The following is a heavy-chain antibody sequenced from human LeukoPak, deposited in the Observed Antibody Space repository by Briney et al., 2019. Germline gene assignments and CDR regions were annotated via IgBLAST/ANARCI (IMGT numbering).Heavy chain of an antibody. J-gene: IGHJ6*03. Sequence: GGSLRLSCAASGFTFSSYWMSWVRQAPGKGLEWVANIKQDGSEKYYVDSVRGRFTISRDNAKNSLYLQMNSLRAEDRAVYYCARGFGLAYSYYCMDVWGKGTTVTISS. CDR2: IKQDGSEK. V-gene: IGHV3-7*01. CDR1: GFTFSSYW. D-gene: IGHD3-3*01. CDR3: ARGFGLAYSYYCMDV.